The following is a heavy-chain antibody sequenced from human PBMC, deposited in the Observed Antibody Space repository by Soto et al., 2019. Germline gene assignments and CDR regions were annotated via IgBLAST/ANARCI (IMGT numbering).Heavy chain of an antibody. J-gene: IGHJ4*02. CDR1: GYSLTSYW. CDR2: IYPGDSDT. D-gene: IGHD5-18*01. Sequence: PGESLKISCKGSGYSLTSYWIGWVRQMPGKGLEWMGIIYPGDSDTRYSPSFQGQVTISADKSISTAYLQWSSLKASDTAMYYCARFKNSRTSNFDYWGQGTLVTVSS. V-gene: IGHV5-51*01. CDR3: ARFKNSRTSNFDY.